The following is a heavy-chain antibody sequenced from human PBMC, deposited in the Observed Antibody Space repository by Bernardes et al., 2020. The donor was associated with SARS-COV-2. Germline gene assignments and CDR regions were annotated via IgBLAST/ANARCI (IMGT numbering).Heavy chain of an antibody. J-gene: IGHJ6*03. CDR3: AKGGYCSSTSCYPPYYYYYYMDV. Sequence: GSLSPSCAASGFTFSRYSMSWVRPAPGKGLEWVSAISVSCGSTYYADSVKGRFTISRDNSKNTLYLQMNSLRAEDTAVYYCAKGGYCSSTSCYPPYYYYYYMDVWGKGTTVTVSS. CDR1: GFTFSRYS. V-gene: IGHV3-23*01. CDR2: ISVSCGST. D-gene: IGHD2-2*01.